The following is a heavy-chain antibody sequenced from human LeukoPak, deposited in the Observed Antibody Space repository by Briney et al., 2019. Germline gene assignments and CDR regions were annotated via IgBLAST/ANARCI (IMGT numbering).Heavy chain of an antibody. V-gene: IGHV4-59*01. Sequence: PSETLSLTCTVSGGSISSYYWSWIRQPPGKGLEWIGYIYYSGSTNYNPSLKSRVTISVDTSKNQFSLKLSSVTAADTAVYYRARLATVTTLTPAIYYYYYGMDVWGQGTTVTVSS. J-gene: IGHJ6*02. D-gene: IGHD4-17*01. CDR2: IYYSGST. CDR3: ARLATVTTLTPAIYYYYYGMDV. CDR1: GGSISSYY.